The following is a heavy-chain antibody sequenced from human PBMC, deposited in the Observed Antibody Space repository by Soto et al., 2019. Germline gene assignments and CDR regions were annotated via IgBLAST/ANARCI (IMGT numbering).Heavy chain of an antibody. Sequence: QVQLVQSGAEVKKPGASVKVSCTTSGYTFTLFGITWVRQAPGQGLEWMGWISPYNGDTKYAEKLEGRGTLTTDTSTDTAYMELTSLTSDDTAEYYCARGGQYGYFDYWGQGTLVTVSS. CDR2: ISPYNGDT. V-gene: IGHV1-18*01. D-gene: IGHD4-17*01. J-gene: IGHJ4*02. CDR1: GYTFTLFG. CDR3: ARGGQYGYFDY.